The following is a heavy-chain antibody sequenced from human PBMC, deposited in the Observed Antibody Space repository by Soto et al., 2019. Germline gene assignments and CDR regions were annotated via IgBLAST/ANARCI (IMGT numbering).Heavy chain of an antibody. D-gene: IGHD2-15*01. CDR3: ARAPLYCSGGSCDLRSYYYYGMDV. Sequence: SVKVSCKASGGTFSSYAISWVRQAPGQGLEWMGGIIPIFGTANYAQKFQGRVTITADESTSTAYMELSSLRSEDTAVYYCARAPLYCSGGSCDLRSYYYYGMDVWGQGTTVTVSS. CDR2: IIPIFGTA. V-gene: IGHV1-69*13. J-gene: IGHJ6*02. CDR1: GGTFSSYA.